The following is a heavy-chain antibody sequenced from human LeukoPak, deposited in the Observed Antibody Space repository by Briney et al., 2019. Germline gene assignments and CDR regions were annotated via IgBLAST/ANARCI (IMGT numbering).Heavy chain of an antibody. CDR3: ARAQSSSWYIDC. Sequence: SETLSLTCTVSGGSINSYYWSWIRQPAGKGLEWIGRIYTSGSTGYNPSLKSRVTMSVDTSKNQFSLKLTSVTAADTAVYYCARAQSSSWYIDCWGQGTLVTVSS. CDR2: IYTSGST. J-gene: IGHJ4*02. D-gene: IGHD6-13*01. CDR1: GGSINSYY. V-gene: IGHV4-4*07.